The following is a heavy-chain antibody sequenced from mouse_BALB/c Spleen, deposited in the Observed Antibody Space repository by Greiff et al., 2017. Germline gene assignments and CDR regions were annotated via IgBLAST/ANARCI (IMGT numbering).Heavy chain of an antibody. J-gene: IGHJ4*01. D-gene: IGHD2-1*01. CDR1: GFTFTDYY. CDR2: IRNKANGYTT. Sequence: EVKLVESGGGLVQPGGSLRLSCATSGFTFTDYYMSWVRQPPGKALEWLGFIRNKANGYTTEYSASVKGRFTISRDNSQSILYLQMNTLRAEDSATYYCARDKGDGNFHYYAMDYWGQGTSVTVSS. V-gene: IGHV7-3*02. CDR3: ARDKGDGNFHYYAMDY.